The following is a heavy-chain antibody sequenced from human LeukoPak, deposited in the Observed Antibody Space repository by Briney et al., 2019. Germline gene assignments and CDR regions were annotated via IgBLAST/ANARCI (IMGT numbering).Heavy chain of an antibody. Sequence: PGGSLRLSCAASGFTFSDYYMSWIRQAPGKGLEWVSYMSSSGDTIYYADSVKGRFTISRDNAKNSLYLQMNSLRAEDTAVYYCARDKSGGSVTTSFDYWGQGTLVTASS. D-gene: IGHD4-17*01. J-gene: IGHJ4*02. CDR1: GFTFSDYY. CDR2: MSSSGDTI. V-gene: IGHV3-11*04. CDR3: ARDKSGGSVTTSFDY.